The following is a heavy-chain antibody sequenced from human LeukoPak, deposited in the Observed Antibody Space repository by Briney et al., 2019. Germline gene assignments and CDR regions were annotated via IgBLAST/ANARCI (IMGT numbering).Heavy chain of an antibody. D-gene: IGHD6-13*01. CDR1: GYSISSGYY. CDR3: ARDPHSSSWYRGPRGWFDP. Sequence: SETLSLTCTVSGYSISSGYYWGWIRQPPGKGLEWIGSIYHSGSTYYNPSLKSRVTISVDTSKNQFSLKLSSVTAADTAVYYCARDPHSSSWYRGPRGWFDPWGQGTQVTVSS. CDR2: IYHSGST. V-gene: IGHV4-38-2*02. J-gene: IGHJ5*02.